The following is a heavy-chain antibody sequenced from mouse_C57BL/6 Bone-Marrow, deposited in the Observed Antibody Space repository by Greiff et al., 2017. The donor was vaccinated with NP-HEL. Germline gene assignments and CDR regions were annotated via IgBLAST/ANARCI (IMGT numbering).Heavy chain of an antibody. Sequence: EVKLVESGAELVRPGASVKLSCTASGFNIKDDYMHWVKQRPEQGLEWIGWIDPENGDTDYASKFQGKATITADTSSNTAYLQLSSLTSEDTAVYYCTTAPYDGYYTWFAYWGQGTLVTVSA. J-gene: IGHJ3*01. CDR2: IDPENGDT. CDR1: GFNIKDDY. D-gene: IGHD2-3*01. V-gene: IGHV14-4*01. CDR3: TTAPYDGYYTWFAY.